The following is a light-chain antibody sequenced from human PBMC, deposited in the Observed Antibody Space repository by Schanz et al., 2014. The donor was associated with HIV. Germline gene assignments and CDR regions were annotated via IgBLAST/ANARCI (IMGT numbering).Light chain of an antibody. J-gene: IGKJ2*01. CDR3: QQYDTYSYT. CDR2: EAS. V-gene: IGKV1-5*03. Sequence: DIQMTQPPSTLSASVGDRVSISCRASQSISTWLAWYQQKPGKAPRLLIYEASTLESGVPSRFSGSGSGTEFTLTIHSRQPDDFATYYCQQYDTYSYTFGQGTKLEIK. CDR1: QSISTW.